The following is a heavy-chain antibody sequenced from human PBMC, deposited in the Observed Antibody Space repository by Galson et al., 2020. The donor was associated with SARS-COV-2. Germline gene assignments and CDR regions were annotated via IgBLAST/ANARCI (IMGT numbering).Heavy chain of an antibody. CDR1: GFTFTSNW. V-gene: IGHV3-7*04. CDR2: INQHGSEK. J-gene: IGHJ5*02. Sequence: GESLKISCAASGFTFTSNWMSWLRQAPGKGLEWVANINQHGSEKYYVDSVKARFTISRDNANNSLYLQMHSLRVEDTAVYYCARDRGHGLNWFDPWGQGTLVTVSS. CDR3: ARDRGHGLNWFDP. D-gene: IGHD3-16*01.